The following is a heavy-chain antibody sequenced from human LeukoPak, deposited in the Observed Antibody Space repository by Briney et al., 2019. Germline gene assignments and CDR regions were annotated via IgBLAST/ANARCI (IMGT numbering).Heavy chain of an antibody. CDR1: GYSISSGYL. V-gene: IGHV4-38-2*02. D-gene: IGHD2-21*02. CDR2: TYHGGTT. CDR3: ARGSGDWTYYFDY. Sequence: SETLSLTCTVSGYSISSGYLWGWIRQPPGKGLEWIGRTYHGGTTYSNPSLKSRVTISEDTAKNQFSLKLSTVTASDTAVYYCARGSGDWTYYFDYWGQGNLVTVSS. J-gene: IGHJ4*02.